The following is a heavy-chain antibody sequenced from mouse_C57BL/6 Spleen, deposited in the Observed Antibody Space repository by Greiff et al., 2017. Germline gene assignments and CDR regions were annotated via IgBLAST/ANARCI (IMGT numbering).Heavy chain of an antibody. CDR2: IYPGDGDT. J-gene: IGHJ4*01. V-gene: IGHV1-80*01. CDR3: ARGGLLRMDY. Sequence: QVQLKESGAELVKPGASVKISCKASGYAFSSYWMNWVKQRPGKGLEWIGQIYPGDGDTNYNGKFKGKATLTADKSSSTAYMQLSSLTSEDSAVYFCARGGLLRMDYWGQGTSVTVSS. D-gene: IGHD1-1*01. CDR1: GYAFSSYW.